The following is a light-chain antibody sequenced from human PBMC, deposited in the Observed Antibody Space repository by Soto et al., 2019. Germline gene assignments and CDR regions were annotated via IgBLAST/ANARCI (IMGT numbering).Light chain of an antibody. CDR3: RSFAGGGNPVL. J-gene: IGLJ2*01. CDR1: SSDVGGYNY. CDR2: EVT. V-gene: IGLV2-8*01. Sequence: QSALTQPPSASGSLGQSVTISCTGTSSDVGGYNYVSWHQQHPGKAPKVMIYEVTKRPPGVPDRFSGSKSGNTACLTVSGLQADDEADYYCRSFAGGGNPVLLGGGTKLTVL.